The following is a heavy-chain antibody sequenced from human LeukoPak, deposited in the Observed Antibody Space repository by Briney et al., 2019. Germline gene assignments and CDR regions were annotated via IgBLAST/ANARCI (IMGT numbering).Heavy chain of an antibody. CDR2: IYTSGST. V-gene: IGHV4-38-2*02. Sequence: SETLSLTCTVSGYSISSGYYWGWIRQPPGKGLEWIGRIYTSGSTNYNPSLKSRVTMSVDTSKNQFSLKLSSVTAADTAVYYCARVGSSSLDYYYYYMDVWGKGTTVTVSS. CDR1: GYSISSGYY. D-gene: IGHD6-6*01. J-gene: IGHJ6*03. CDR3: ARVGSSSLDYYYYYMDV.